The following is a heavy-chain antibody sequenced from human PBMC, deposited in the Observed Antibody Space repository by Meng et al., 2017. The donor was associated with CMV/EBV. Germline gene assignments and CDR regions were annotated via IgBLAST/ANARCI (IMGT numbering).Heavy chain of an antibody. V-gene: IGHV3-15*01. Sequence: GGSLRLSCAASGFTFSNAWMSWVRQAPGKGLEWVGRIKSKTDGGTTDYAAPVKGRFTISRDDSKNTLYLQMNSLKTDDTAVYYCARYCSSTSCPVRAFDIWGQGTMVTVSS. J-gene: IGHJ3*02. CDR2: IKSKTDGGTT. CDR3: ARYCSSTSCPVRAFDI. D-gene: IGHD2-2*01. CDR1: GFTFSNAW.